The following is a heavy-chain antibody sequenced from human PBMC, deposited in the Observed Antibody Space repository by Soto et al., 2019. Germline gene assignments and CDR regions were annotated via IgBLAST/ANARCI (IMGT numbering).Heavy chain of an antibody. CDR2: IIPIFGTP. V-gene: IGHV1-69*01. CDR1: GGIFSTYA. Sequence: QVQLVQSGAEVKKPGSSVKVSCKASGGIFSTYAISWLRQAPGQGLEWMGGIIPIFGTPNYAQRFQGRVTITADESTSTPYKELSRLRSEYTAVYYCARDRDDYGSGNYYNRLDFWGQGTLVTVSS. J-gene: IGHJ4*02. D-gene: IGHD3-10*01. CDR3: ARDRDDYGSGNYYNRLDF.